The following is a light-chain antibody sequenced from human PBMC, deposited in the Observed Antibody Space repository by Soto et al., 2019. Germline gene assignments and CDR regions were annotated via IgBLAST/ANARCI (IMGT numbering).Light chain of an antibody. CDR1: QSVSSY. J-gene: IGKJ4*01. V-gene: IGKV3-11*01. CDR3: QQRSNWPLLT. Sequence: EIVLTQSPATLSLSPGERATLSCRASQSVSSYLAWYQQKPGQAPRLLIHDASNRATGIPARFSGSWSGTDFPLTISSLEPEDFAVYYCQQRSNWPLLTFGGGTKVEIK. CDR2: DAS.